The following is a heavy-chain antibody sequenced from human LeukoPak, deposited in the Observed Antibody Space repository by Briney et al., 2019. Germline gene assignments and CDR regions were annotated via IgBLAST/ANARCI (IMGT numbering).Heavy chain of an antibody. V-gene: IGHV1-46*01. CDR2: INPSGGST. CDR3: ARVDILTGYYSY. Sequence: ASVKVSCKASGYTFTSYYMHWVRQAPGQGLEWMGIINPSGGSTSYAQKFQGRVTVTRDTSTSTVYMELSSLRSEDTAVYYCARVDILTGYYSYWGQGTLVTVSS. J-gene: IGHJ4*02. D-gene: IGHD3-9*01. CDR1: GYTFTSYY.